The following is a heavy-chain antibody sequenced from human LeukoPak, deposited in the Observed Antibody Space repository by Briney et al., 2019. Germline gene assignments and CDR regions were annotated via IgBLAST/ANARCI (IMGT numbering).Heavy chain of an antibody. CDR2: THVTENT. V-gene: IGHV4-4*07. CDR1: GASISDYY. CDR3: ARGKLGTKNTLDC. D-gene: IGHD1/OR15-1a*01. J-gene: IGHJ4*02. Sequence: SETLSLTCNVSGASISDYYWTWIRQPAGRGLEWIGRTHVTENTKYNPSLRGRVTMSVDTSKKQVSLKLSSVTATDTAIYYCARGKLGTKNTLDCWGQGSLVTVSS.